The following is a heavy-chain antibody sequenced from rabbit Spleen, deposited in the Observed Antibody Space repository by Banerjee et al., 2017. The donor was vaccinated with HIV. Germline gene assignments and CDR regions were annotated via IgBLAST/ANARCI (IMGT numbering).Heavy chain of an antibody. Sequence: QSLEESGGDLVKPGASLTLTCTASGFSFSSRNYMCWVRQAPGKGLEWIACIDVGSSGSTWYASWAKGRFTISKTSSTTVTLQMTSLTAADTATYFCARDAGTSFSTYGMDLWGQGTLVTVS. CDR2: IDVGSSGST. V-gene: IGHV1S40*01. CDR3: ARDAGTSFSTYGMDL. D-gene: IGHD8-1*01. CDR1: GFSFSSRNY. J-gene: IGHJ6*01.